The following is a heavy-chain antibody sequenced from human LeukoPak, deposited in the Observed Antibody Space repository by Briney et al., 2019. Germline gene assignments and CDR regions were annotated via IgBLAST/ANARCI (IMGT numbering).Heavy chain of an antibody. CDR2: IYGDGRI. Sequence: PGGSLRLSCAASGFTITNNYMSWLRQAPGQGLEWVTVIYGDGRIHYPDSVKGRFTISRDDSKNTLYLQMNILRAEDTAVYYCARESGYSYGLAGFFDYWGQGTLVTVSS. CDR3: ARESGYSYGLAGFFDY. V-gene: IGHV3-53*01. J-gene: IGHJ4*02. D-gene: IGHD5-18*01. CDR1: GFTITNNY.